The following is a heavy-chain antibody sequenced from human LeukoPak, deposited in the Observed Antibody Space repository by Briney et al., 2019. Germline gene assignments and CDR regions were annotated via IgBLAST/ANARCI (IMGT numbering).Heavy chain of an antibody. V-gene: IGHV3-21*01. CDR1: GFTFSSHS. CDR3: ARDPDYGAVDY. Sequence: GGSQRLSCAASGFTFSSHSMNWVRQAPGKGLEWVSSISSSSSYIYYADSVKGRFTISRDNAKNSLYLQMNSLRAEDTAVYYCARDPDYGAVDYWGQGTLVTVSS. D-gene: IGHD4-17*01. CDR2: ISSSSSYI. J-gene: IGHJ4*02.